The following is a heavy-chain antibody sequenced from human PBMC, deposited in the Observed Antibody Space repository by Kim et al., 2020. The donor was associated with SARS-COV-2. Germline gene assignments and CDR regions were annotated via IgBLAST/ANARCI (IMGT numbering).Heavy chain of an antibody. D-gene: IGHD2-2*02. Sequence: LQSRVTISVDTSKNPFSLKLSSVTAADTAVYYCARARYCSSTSCYTEFDYWGQGTLVTVSS. J-gene: IGHJ4*02. V-gene: IGHV4-34*01. CDR3: ARARYCSSTSCYTEFDY.